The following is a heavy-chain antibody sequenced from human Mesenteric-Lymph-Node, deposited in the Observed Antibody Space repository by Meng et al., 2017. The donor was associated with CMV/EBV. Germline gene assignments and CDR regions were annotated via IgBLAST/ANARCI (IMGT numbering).Heavy chain of an antibody. D-gene: IGHD6-13*01. Sequence: GESLKISCAASGFTFSSYAMSWVRQAPGKGLEWVSAISGSGGSTYYADSVKGRFTISRDNSKNTLSLQMSSLRPEDTAVYYCARDSGQQLLSGYYGMDVWGQGTTVTVSS. CDR1: GFTFSSYA. V-gene: IGHV3-23*01. J-gene: IGHJ6*02. CDR2: ISGSGGST. CDR3: ARDSGQQLLSGYYGMDV.